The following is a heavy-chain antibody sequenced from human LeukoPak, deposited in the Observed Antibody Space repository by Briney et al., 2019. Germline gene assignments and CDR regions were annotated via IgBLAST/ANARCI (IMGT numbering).Heavy chain of an antibody. CDR2: ISSSGST. D-gene: IGHD1-26*01. CDR3: ARDYSGSLDY. CDR1: GDSISSGDYY. Sequence: PSQTLSLTCTVSGDSISSGDYYWSWIRQPAGKGLEWIGRISSSGSTNYNPSLKSRVTISVDTSKNQFSLKLSSVTAADTAVYYCARDYSGSLDYWGQGTLVTVSS. J-gene: IGHJ4*02. V-gene: IGHV4-61*02.